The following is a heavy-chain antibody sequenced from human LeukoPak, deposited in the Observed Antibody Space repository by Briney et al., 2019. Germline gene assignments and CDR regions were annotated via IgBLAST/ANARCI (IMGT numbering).Heavy chain of an antibody. Sequence: SETLSLTCTVSGGSISSYYWSWIRQPAGKGLEWIGRIYTSGSTNYNPSLKSRVTMSVDTSKNQFSLKLSSVTAADTAVYYCAREVTYYYDSSGYEDAFDIWCQGTMVTVSS. CDR3: AREVTYYYDSSGYEDAFDI. D-gene: IGHD3-22*01. CDR1: GGSISSYY. J-gene: IGHJ3*02. V-gene: IGHV4-4*07. CDR2: IYTSGST.